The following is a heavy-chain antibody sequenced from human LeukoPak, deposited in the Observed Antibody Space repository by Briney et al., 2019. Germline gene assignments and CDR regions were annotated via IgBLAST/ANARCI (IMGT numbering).Heavy chain of an antibody. CDR1: GGSFSGYY. V-gene: IGHV4-34*01. Sequence: PSETLSLTCAVSGGSFSGYYWSWVRQPPGKGLEWIGEINHSGSTNYNPSLTSRVTISVDTSKNQFSLKLSSVTAADTAVYYCARNTMVRGASPSHRLRFDPWGQGTLVIVSS. J-gene: IGHJ5*02. D-gene: IGHD3-10*01. CDR2: INHSGST. CDR3: ARNTMVRGASPSHRLRFDP.